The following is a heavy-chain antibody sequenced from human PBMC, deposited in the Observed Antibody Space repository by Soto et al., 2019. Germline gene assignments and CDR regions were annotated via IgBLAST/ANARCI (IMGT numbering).Heavy chain of an antibody. D-gene: IGHD2-21*02. V-gene: IGHV3-30-3*01. CDR1: GFTFSSYA. J-gene: IGHJ6*02. Sequence: SLRLSCAASGFTFSSYAMHWVRQAPGKGLEWVAVISYDGSNKYYADSVKGRFTISRDNSKNTLYLQMNSLRAEDTAVYYCARDGIVVVTAGPYYYYGMDVWGQGTTVTVSS. CDR2: ISYDGSNK. CDR3: ARDGIVVVTAGPYYYYGMDV.